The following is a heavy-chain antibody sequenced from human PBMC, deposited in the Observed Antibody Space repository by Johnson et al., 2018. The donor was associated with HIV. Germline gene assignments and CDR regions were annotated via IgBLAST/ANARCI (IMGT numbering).Heavy chain of an antibody. CDR1: GFTFSSYA. V-gene: IGHV3-30*04. CDR2: ISYDGSDK. CDR3: ARGSRYTYDNDDVYLLQAFDI. Sequence: QVRLVESGGGVVQPGRSLRLSCAASGFTFSSYAMHWVRQAPAKGLEWVAVISYDGSDKYYADSVKGRFTVSRDSSKNTLYLQVNSLRAEDAAVYYCARGSRYTYDNDDVYLLQAFDIWGQGTMVTVSS. D-gene: IGHD3-16*01. J-gene: IGHJ3*02.